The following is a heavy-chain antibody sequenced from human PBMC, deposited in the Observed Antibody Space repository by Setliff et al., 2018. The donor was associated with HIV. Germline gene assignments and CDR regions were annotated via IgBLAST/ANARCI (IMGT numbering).Heavy chain of an antibody. CDR2: ISAFSANT. V-gene: IGHV1-18*01. Sequence: GASVKVSCKASGYTFTSYAMHWVRQAPGQRLEWMGWISAFSANTNYAQKLQGRVTMTTDTSTSTAYMELRSLRSEDTAVYYCARGDTPMVIWGDYFDYWGQGTLVTVSS. CDR3: ARGDTPMVIWGDYFDY. D-gene: IGHD5-18*01. CDR1: GYTFTSYA. J-gene: IGHJ4*02.